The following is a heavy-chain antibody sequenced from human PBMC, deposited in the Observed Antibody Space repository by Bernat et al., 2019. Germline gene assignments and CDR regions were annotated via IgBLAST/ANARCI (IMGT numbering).Heavy chain of an antibody. CDR2: IKSKADGGTP. CDR3: TTYSGSSSAH. V-gene: IGHV3-15*01. D-gene: IGHD6-6*01. Sequence: EVQLVESGGGLVKPGGSLRLSCAASGFTFTNAWMSWVRQAPGKGLVWVGRIKSKADGGTPDYAAPVKGRFIISRDDSQNTLYLQMNSLKTEDTAVYYCTTYSGSSSAHWGQGTLVTVSS. J-gene: IGHJ4*02. CDR1: GFTFTNAW.